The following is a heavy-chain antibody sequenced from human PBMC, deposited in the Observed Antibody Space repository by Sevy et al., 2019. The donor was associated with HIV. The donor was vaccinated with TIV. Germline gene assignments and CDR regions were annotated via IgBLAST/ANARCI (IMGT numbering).Heavy chain of an antibody. V-gene: IGHV3-15*01. CDR2: IKSKTEGATR. J-gene: IGHJ4*02. D-gene: IGHD1-26*01. Sequence: GGSLRLSCAASGFSFSNAWMSWVRQAPGKGLEWVGRIKSKTEGATRDFAAPVKGRLLISRDDSRNTVYLQMNSLKTEDTAVYYCTAGVGASDFDYWGQGTLVTISS. CDR3: TAGVGASDFDY. CDR1: GFSFSNAW.